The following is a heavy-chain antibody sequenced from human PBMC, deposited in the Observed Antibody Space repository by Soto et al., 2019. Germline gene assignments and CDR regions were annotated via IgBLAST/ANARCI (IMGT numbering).Heavy chain of an antibody. V-gene: IGHV1-18*01. CDR1: GYTFTSYG. J-gene: IGHJ5*02. CDR3: ARGRYFDWLLSPLDH. Sequence: ASVKVSCKASGYTFTSYGISWVRQAPGQGLEWMGWISAYNGNTNYAQKLQGRVTMTTDTSTSTAYMELRSLRSDDTAVYYCARGRYFDWLLSPLDHWGQGTLVTVPQ. D-gene: IGHD3-9*01. CDR2: ISAYNGNT.